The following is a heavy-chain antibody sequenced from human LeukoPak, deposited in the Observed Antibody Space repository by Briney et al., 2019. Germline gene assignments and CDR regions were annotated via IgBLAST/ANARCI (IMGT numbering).Heavy chain of an antibody. CDR2: ISYDGSNK. D-gene: IGHD3-10*01. V-gene: IGHV3-30*04. CDR1: GFSFSSYA. J-gene: IGHJ4*02. CDR3: ARDLSPYYYGSGSSP. Sequence: GGSLRLSCAASGFSFSSYAMHWVRQAPGKGLEWVAVISYDGSNKYYGDSVKGRFTISRDKSKNTMYVQMNSLRTEDTAVYYCARDLSPYYYGSGSSPWGQGTLVTVSS.